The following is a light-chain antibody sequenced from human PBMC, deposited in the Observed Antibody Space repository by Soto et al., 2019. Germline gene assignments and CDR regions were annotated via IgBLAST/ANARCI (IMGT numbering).Light chain of an antibody. J-gene: IGLJ2*01. V-gene: IGLV2-8*01. CDR1: SSDVGGYNY. Sequence: QSVLTQPPSASGSPGQSVTISFTGTSSDVGGYNYVSWYQQHPGKSPKLMIYEVSKRPSGVPDRFSGSKSGNTASLTVSGLQAADEADYYCSSYAGSNNVGFGGGTKLTFL. CDR3: SSYAGSNNVG. CDR2: EVS.